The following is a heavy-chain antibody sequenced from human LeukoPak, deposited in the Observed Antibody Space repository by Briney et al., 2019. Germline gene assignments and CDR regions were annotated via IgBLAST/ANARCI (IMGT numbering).Heavy chain of an antibody. CDR2: INPNPGET. CDR1: GYTFTGAY. J-gene: IGHJ5*01. D-gene: IGHD4-23*01. V-gene: IGHV1-2*02. CDR3: AKVLFNSGYDS. Sequence: GASVKVSCTASGYTFTGAYMHWVRQAPGQGLEWVGWINPNPGETKFAPKFQGRVTMTRDTSLSTAFMDLGGLRSDDTAVYYCAKVLFNSGYDSWGQGSLVTVSS.